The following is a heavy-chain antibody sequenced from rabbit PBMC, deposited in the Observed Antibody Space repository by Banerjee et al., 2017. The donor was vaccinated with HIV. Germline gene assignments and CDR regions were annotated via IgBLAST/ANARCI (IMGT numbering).Heavy chain of an antibody. Sequence: QEQLEESGGDLVKPGASLTLTCTASGFDFSSNSLCWVRQAPGKGLDWIGCIYAGDASTDYASWAKGRFTISKTSSTTVTLQMTSLTAADTATYFCAGKLSLRGPGTLVTVS. CDR1: GFDFSSNS. V-gene: IGHV1S45*01. J-gene: IGHJ4*01. CDR3: AGKLSL. D-gene: IGHD6-1*01. CDR2: IYAGDAST.